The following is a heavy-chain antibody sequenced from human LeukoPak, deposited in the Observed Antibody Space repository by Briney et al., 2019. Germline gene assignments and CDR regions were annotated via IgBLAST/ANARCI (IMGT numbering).Heavy chain of an antibody. CDR2: INSDGSEG. CDR1: GFTFSGFW. V-gene: IGHV3-7*01. D-gene: IGHD6-19*01. J-gene: IGHJ4*02. Sequence: GGSLRLSCAVSGFTFSGFWMSWSRQAPGKGLEWVASINSDGSEGYYADVVKGRITISRDNAKNSLFLQMNNVRAEDTAVYYCARASAVPGNFYYDYWGQGTLVTVSS. CDR3: ARASAVPGNFYYDY.